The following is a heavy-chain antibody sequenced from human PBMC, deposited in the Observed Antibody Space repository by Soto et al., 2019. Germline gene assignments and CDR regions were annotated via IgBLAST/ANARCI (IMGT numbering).Heavy chain of an antibody. V-gene: IGHV1-2*04. CDR2: INPNSGGT. J-gene: IGHJ4*02. CDR3: ARELDILTGPDPGLVDY. CDR1: GYTFTGYY. Sequence: ASVKVSCKASGYTFTGYYMHWVRQAPGQGLEWMGWINPNSGGTNYAQKFQGWVTMTRDTSISTAYMELSRLRSDDTAVYYCARELDILTGPDPGLVDYWGQGTLVTVSS. D-gene: IGHD3-9*01.